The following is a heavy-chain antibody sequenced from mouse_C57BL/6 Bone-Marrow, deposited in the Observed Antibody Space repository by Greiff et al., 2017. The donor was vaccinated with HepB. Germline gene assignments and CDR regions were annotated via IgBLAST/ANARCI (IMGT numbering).Heavy chain of an antibody. D-gene: IGHD4-1*01. CDR2: IYPGSGST. V-gene: IGHV1-55*01. Sequence: QVQLQQPGAELVKPGASVKMSCKASGYTFTSYWITWVKQRPGQGLEWIGDIYPGSGSTNYNEKFKSKATLTVDTSSSTAYMQLSSLTSEDSAVYYCARAVTGTLGGYWYVDVWGTGTTVTVSS. J-gene: IGHJ1*03. CDR3: ARAVTGTLGGYWYVDV. CDR1: GYTFTSYW.